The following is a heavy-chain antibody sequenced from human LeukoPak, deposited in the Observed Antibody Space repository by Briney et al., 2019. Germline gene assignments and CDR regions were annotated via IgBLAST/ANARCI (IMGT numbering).Heavy chain of an antibody. CDR2: INHSGST. Sequence: PSETLSLTCRVDGESFSGYYWIWIRQPPGKGLEWIREINHSGSTNYNPSLKSRVTLSVDTSKSQFSLKVTSVTAADTAMYYCARGQFWRGSEIRVWGQGTLVTVSS. CDR1: GESFSGYY. V-gene: IGHV4-34*01. D-gene: IGHD1-26*01. J-gene: IGHJ4*02. CDR3: ARGQFWRGSEIRV.